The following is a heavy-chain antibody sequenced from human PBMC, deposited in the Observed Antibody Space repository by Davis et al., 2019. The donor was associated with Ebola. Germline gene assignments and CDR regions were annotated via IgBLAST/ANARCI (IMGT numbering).Heavy chain of an antibody. CDR1: GFTFSTYW. CDR3: AKEHGMRANWGFSAGAFDI. V-gene: IGHV3-30*18. J-gene: IGHJ3*02. Sequence: GGSLRLSCATSGFTFSTYWMSWVRQAPGKGLEWVAVISYDGSNKYYADSVKGRFTISRDNSKNTLYLQMNSLRAEDTAVYYCAKEHGMRANWGFSAGAFDIWGQGTMVTVSS. CDR2: ISYDGSNK. D-gene: IGHD7-27*01.